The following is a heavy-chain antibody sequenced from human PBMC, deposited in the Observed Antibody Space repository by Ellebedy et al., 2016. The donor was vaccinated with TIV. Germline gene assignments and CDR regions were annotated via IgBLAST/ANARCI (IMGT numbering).Heavy chain of an antibody. CDR3: ARGQTTNAMDV. D-gene: IGHD1-14*01. CDR1: GLPFNTNT. Sequence: PGGSLRLSCAGSGLPFNTNTMNWVRQPPGKGLEWVSSISSTSTYIYYADSVKGRFIISKDNANNSLTLHMTSLTAADTAVYCCARGQTTNAMDVWGQGTTVTVSS. J-gene: IGHJ6*02. CDR2: ISSTSTYI. V-gene: IGHV3-21*01.